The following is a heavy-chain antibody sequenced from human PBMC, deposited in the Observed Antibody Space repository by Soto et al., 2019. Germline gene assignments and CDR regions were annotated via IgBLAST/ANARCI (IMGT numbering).Heavy chain of an antibody. D-gene: IGHD3-22*01. CDR1: GGLLSSYA. V-gene: IGHV1-69*06. Sequence: QVQLVQSGAEVKRPGSSVKVSCKTSGGLLSSYAISWVRQATGQGLEWMGGSIPTFGTTVYAQNFQGRVSITADRSTGKAYLELRGLRSQDTAVYYCARGINDYYDGTGPSWDDAFDIWGQGTMVTVSS. CDR3: ARGINDYYDGTGPSWDDAFDI. CDR2: SIPTFGTT. J-gene: IGHJ3*02.